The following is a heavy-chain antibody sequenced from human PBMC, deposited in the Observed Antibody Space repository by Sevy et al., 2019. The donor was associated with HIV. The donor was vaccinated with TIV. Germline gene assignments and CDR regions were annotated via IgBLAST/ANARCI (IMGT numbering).Heavy chain of an antibody. Sequence: SETLSLTCDVSGYSISSGYVWRWIRQPPGGGLEWIGSVYHSGRPYYNPSLKSRVTISRDTSKNQFSMSLTSVTAADTAVYYCARAPSTNYFDDWGQGTLVTVSS. CDR1: GYSISSGYV. CDR3: ARAPSTNYFDD. J-gene: IGHJ4*02. CDR2: VYHSGRP. V-gene: IGHV4-38-2*01.